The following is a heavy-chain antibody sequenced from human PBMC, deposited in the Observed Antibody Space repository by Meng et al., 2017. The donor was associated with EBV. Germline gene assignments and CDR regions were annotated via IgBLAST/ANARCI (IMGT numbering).Heavy chain of an antibody. CDR1: GASISSSNW. D-gene: IGHD1-1*01. J-gene: IGHJ4*02. Sequence: RRGLGQGMVRRARALSLTWAVPGASISSSNWWSWVRQPPGKGLEWIGEIYHSGSTNYNPSLKSRVTISVDKSKNQFSLKLSSVTAADTAVYYCVGTRTGTPDYWGQGTLVTVSS. CDR3: VGTRTGTPDY. CDR2: IYHSGST. V-gene: IGHV4-4*02.